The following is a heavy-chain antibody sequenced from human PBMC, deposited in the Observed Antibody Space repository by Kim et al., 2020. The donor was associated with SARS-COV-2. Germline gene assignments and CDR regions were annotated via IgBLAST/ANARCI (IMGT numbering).Heavy chain of an antibody. CDR3: ARRAMYGDYLPFDY. V-gene: IGHV4-39*01. D-gene: IGHD4-17*01. J-gene: IGHJ4*02. Sequence: PSLKSRVTISVDTSKNQFSLNLSSVTAADTAVYYCARRAMYGDYLPFDYWGQGTLVTVSA.